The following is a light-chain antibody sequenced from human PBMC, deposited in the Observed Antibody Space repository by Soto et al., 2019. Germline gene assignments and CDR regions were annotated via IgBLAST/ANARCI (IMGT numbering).Light chain of an antibody. CDR2: DVS. CDR3: CSYAGSSYVV. Sequence: HSALTQPRSVSGSPGQSVTISCTGTSSDVGGYNYVSWYQQHPGKAPKLMIYDVSKRPSGVPDRFSGSKSGNTASLTISGLQAEDEADYYCCSYAGSSYVVFGGGTQLTVL. CDR1: SSDVGGYNY. J-gene: IGLJ2*01. V-gene: IGLV2-11*01.